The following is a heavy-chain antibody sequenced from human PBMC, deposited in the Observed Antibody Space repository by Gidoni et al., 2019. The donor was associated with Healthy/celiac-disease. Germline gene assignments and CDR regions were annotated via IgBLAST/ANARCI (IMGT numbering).Heavy chain of an antibody. CDR3: ARDPLNYGDYDLRDAFDI. CDR1: GFTFSSYE. CDR2: ISSSGSTI. D-gene: IGHD4-17*01. Sequence: EVQLVESGGGLVQPGGSLRLSCAASGFTFSSYEMNWVRQAPGKGLEWVSYISSSGSTIYYADSVKGRFTISRDNAKNSLYLQMNSLRAEDTAVYYCARDPLNYGDYDLRDAFDIWGQGTMVTVSS. J-gene: IGHJ3*02. V-gene: IGHV3-48*03.